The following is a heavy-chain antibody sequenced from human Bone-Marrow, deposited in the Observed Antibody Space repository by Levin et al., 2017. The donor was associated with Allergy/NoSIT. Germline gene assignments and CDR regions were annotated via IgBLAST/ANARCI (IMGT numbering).Heavy chain of an antibody. CDR2: IIGSGGST. CDR1: GFTFSGYA. J-gene: IGHJ4*02. V-gene: IGHV3-23*01. Sequence: PGGSLRLSCAASGFTFSGYAMSWVRQAPGKGLEWVSAIIGSGGSTYYAASVTGRFTISRDNSKNTLFLQMNSLRAEDTAVYYCAKSGYCGGGGCATPRFDYWGQGTLVTVSS. D-gene: IGHD2-15*01. CDR3: AKSGYCGGGGCATPRFDY.